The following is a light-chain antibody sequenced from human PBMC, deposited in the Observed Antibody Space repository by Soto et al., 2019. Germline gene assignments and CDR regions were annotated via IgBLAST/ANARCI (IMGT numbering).Light chain of an antibody. V-gene: IGKV1-39*01. CDR3: QQSYSTPPT. Sequence: IEMTQSPSSLSASLGDRVTITCRASQSISSYLNWYQQKPGKAPKLLIYAASRLQSGVPSRFSASGSGTDLTLTISSLQPEDFATYYCQQSYSTPPTFGQGTKVDI. CDR2: AAS. J-gene: IGKJ2*01. CDR1: QSISSY.